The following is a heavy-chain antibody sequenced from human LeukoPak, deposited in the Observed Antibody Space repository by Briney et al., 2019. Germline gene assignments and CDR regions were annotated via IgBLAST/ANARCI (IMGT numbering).Heavy chain of an antibody. CDR3: AKAKGGAVPAATCDY. CDR2: ISSSSSYI. Sequence: PGGSLRLSCAASGFTFSSYSMNWVRQAPGKGLEWVSSISSSSSYIYYADSVKGRFTISRDNAKNSLYLQMNSLRAEDTAVYYCAKAKGGAVPAATCDYWGQGTLVTVSS. CDR1: GFTFSSYS. J-gene: IGHJ4*02. D-gene: IGHD2-2*01. V-gene: IGHV3-21*04.